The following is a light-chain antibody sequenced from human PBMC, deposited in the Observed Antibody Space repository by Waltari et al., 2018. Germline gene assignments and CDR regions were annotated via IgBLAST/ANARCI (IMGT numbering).Light chain of an antibody. CDR3: QSSFSSPIT. J-gene: IGKJ5*01. CDR1: KSIISH. CDR2: RAS. Sequence: DIQMTQSPSSLSASVGDRVTITCRATKSIISHLNWYQQEPGKAPKLLIYRASNSQTGVPSRFSGSGSGTDFTLTISSLQPADFATYYCQSSFSSPITFGQGTRLEIK. V-gene: IGKV1-39*01.